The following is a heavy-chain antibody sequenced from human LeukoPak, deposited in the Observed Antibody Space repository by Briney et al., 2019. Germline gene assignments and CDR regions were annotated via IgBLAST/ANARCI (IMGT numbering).Heavy chain of an antibody. Sequence: ASVKVSCKASGYTFTSYAMHWVRQAPGQRLEWMGWINAGNGNTKYSQKFQGRVTITRDTSASTAYMELSSLRSEDTAVYYCARAIYCSGGSCYPSFDYWGQGTQVTVSS. D-gene: IGHD2-15*01. CDR2: INAGNGNT. V-gene: IGHV1-3*01. CDR1: GYTFTSYA. J-gene: IGHJ4*02. CDR3: ARAIYCSGGSCYPSFDY.